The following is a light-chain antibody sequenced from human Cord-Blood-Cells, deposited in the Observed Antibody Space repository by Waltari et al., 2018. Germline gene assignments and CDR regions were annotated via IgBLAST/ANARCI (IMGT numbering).Light chain of an antibody. Sequence: DIQMTQSPSSMSASVGARVTITCQASQDISNYLNWYQQKPGKAPKLLIYDASNLETGVPSRFSGSGSGTDFTFTISSLQPEDIATYYCQQYDNRPLTFGGGTKVEIK. CDR3: QQYDNRPLT. V-gene: IGKV1-33*01. CDR1: QDISNY. J-gene: IGKJ4*01. CDR2: DAS.